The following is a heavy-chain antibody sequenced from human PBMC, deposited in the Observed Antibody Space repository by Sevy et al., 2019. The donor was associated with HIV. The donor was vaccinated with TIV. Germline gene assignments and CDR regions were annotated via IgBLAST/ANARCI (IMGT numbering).Heavy chain of an antibody. V-gene: IGHV5-51*01. Sequence: GESLKISCKGFGYSFTSYWIGWVRQMPGKGLEWMGIIYPGDSDTRYSPSFQGQVPISADRSISTAYLQWSSLKASDTAMYYCARLFPEYSSTGSMDVWGQGTTVTVSS. CDR2: IYPGDSDT. CDR3: ARLFPEYSSTGSMDV. D-gene: IGHD6-6*01. CDR1: GYSFTSYW. J-gene: IGHJ6*02.